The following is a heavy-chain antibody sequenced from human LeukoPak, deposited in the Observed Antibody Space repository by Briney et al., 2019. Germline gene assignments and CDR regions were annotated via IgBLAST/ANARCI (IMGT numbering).Heavy chain of an antibody. CDR3: ARDRYYYDSSGYYQLDY. V-gene: IGHV4-4*07. J-gene: IGHJ4*02. D-gene: IGHD3-22*01. Sequence: SETLSLTCTVSGGSISSYYWSWIRQPAGKGLEWIGRIYTSESTNYNPSLKSRVTMSVDTSKNKFSLNLSSVTAADTAVYYCARDRYYYDSSGYYQLDYWGQGTLVTVSS. CDR1: GGSISSYY. CDR2: IYTSEST.